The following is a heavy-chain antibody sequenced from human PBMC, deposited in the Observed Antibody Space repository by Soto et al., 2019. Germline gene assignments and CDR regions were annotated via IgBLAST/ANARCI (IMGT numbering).Heavy chain of an antibody. J-gene: IGHJ6*02. Sequence: PSETLSLTCAVYVGSFSGYYWSLIRQPPGKGLECIGEINHSGSTNYNPSLKSRVTISVDTSKNKFSLKLSSVTAADTAVYDCERVGVVIVGMEVWGQGTTVTVSS. CDR3: ERVGVVIVGMEV. CDR1: VGSFSGYY. D-gene: IGHD3-3*01. CDR2: INHSGST. V-gene: IGHV4-34*01.